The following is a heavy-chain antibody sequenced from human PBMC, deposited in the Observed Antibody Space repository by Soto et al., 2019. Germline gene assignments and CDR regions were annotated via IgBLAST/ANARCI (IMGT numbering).Heavy chain of an antibody. J-gene: IGHJ5*02. D-gene: IGHD2-2*01. CDR3: AKLSCTSSTCYFPGWFDP. Sequence: TLSLTCTVSGDSISGGASFWSWIRQPPGKGLEWIANVYYSGSSYYNPSLKSRLTISVDTTKNQFSLQLKSMTAADTAVYYCAKLSCTSSTCYFPGWFDPWGQGTLVTVSS. CDR2: VYYSGSS. V-gene: IGHV4-31*03. CDR1: GDSISGGASF.